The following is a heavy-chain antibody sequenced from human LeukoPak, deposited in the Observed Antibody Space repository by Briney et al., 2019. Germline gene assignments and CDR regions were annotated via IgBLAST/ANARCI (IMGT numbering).Heavy chain of an antibody. J-gene: IGHJ6*03. Sequence: PGGSLRLSCAASGFSFSTYAMTWVRQTPGQGLEWVSIVTGNGGTTYYADSVTGRFTISRDNSKNTLYLQMNSLRVEDTAIYYCAKDRGMKLPYYKDVWGKGTRVTVSS. CDR3: AKDRGMKLPYYKDV. CDR2: VTGNGGTT. V-gene: IGHV3-23*01. D-gene: IGHD1-26*01. CDR1: GFSFSTYA.